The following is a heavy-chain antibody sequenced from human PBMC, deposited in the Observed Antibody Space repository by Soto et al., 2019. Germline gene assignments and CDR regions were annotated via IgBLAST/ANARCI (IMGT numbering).Heavy chain of an antibody. Sequence: EVQLVESGGGLVQPGGSLRLSCAASGFTFSSYAMHWVRQAPGKGLEYVSAISSNGGSTYYANSVKGRFTISRDNXXNTRYLQMGSLRAEDMAVYYCARGRAQYYYYGMDVWGQGTTVTVSS. CDR1: GFTFSSYA. J-gene: IGHJ6*02. CDR3: ARGRAQYYYYGMDV. D-gene: IGHD1-26*01. CDR2: ISSNGGST. V-gene: IGHV3-64*01.